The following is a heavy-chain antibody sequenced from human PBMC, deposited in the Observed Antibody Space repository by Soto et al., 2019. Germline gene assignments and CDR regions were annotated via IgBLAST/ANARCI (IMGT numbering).Heavy chain of an antibody. Sequence: EVQLVESGGGLVEPGGSLRLSCEASGFIFSSYWIHWVRQTPGKGLVWVARISGDGFYTQYAASVKGRFTISRDNAKETLFLHMNSLISEYTAVYYCVPDLGYTGHDWRVAYWCQGTLVSVSS. CDR2: ISGDGFYT. CDR3: VPDLGYTGHDWRVAY. J-gene: IGHJ4*02. D-gene: IGHD5-12*01. V-gene: IGHV3-74*01. CDR1: GFIFSSYW.